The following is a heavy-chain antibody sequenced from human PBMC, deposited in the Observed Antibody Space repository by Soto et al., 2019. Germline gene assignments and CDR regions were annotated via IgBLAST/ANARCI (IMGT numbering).Heavy chain of an antibody. J-gene: IGHJ3*01. V-gene: IGHV4-39*01. CDR3: ARRDIDNWNQGHAFAF. D-gene: IGHD1-20*01. CDR2: SYYNGYT. CDR1: VGSVSSGSFY. Sequence: QLQLTESGPGLVKPSETLSLTCTVSVGSVSSGSFYWGWIRQPPGKGLEWIGNSYYNGYTYYNPSLKGSVTISLDTSENQSSLKVSYVTASDTAVYHCARRDIDNWNQGHAFAFWGQGTMVTVSS.